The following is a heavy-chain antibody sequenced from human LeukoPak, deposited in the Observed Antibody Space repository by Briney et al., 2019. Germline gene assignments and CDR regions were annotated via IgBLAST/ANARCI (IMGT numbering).Heavy chain of an antibody. V-gene: IGHV4-59*01. J-gene: IGHJ4*02. CDR2: IYYSGST. D-gene: IGHD6-13*01. CDR3: ARRIAADYYFDY. CDR1: GGSISSYY. Sequence: SETLSLTCTVSGGSISSYYWSWIRQPPGKGLEWIGYIYYSGSTNYNPSLKSRVTISVDTSKNQFSLKLSSVTAADTAVYYCARRIAADYYFDYWGQGTLVTDSS.